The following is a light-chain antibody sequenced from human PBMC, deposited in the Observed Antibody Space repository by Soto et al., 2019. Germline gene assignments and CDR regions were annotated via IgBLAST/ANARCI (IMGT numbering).Light chain of an antibody. CDR3: PQRYNTTRT. Sequence: TKCPSSLAASLGDRVTITCRASQTISTYVNWYLQKSGAAPELLIYDACTMQSGVPSRFRGGASGTDFTLTIISLQLDDVATSYYPQRYNTTRTFGQGTKVDIK. V-gene: IGKV1-39*01. CDR2: DAC. J-gene: IGKJ1*01. CDR1: QTISTY.